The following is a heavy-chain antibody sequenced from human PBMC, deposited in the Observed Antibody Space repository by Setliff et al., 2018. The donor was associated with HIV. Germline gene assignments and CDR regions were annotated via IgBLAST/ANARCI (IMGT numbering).Heavy chain of an antibody. Sequence: PGGSLRLSCTTSGFTFGDYAMNWVRQAPGKGLEWVGFIRSKAYGGTTEYAASVKGRFTISRDDSKSIAYLQMNSLKTEDTAVYYCTRNFYPDMITFGGVIGTFDYWGQGTLVTVSS. CDR3: TRNFYPDMITFGGVIGTFDY. J-gene: IGHJ4*02. CDR2: IRSKAYGGTT. V-gene: IGHV3-49*04. D-gene: IGHD3-16*02. CDR1: GFTFGDYA.